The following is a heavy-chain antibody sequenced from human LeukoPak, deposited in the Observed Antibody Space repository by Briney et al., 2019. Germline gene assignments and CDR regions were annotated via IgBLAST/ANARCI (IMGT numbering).Heavy chain of an antibody. V-gene: IGHV3-9*01. CDR2: ISWNSGSI. Sequence: PGRSLRLSCAASGFTFYDYAMHWVRQAPGKGLEWVSGISWNSGSIGYADSVKGRFTISRDNAKSSLYLQMNSLRAEDTALYYCAKYVITFGGVIVYWGQGTLVTVSS. D-gene: IGHD3-16*02. CDR1: GFTFYDYA. J-gene: IGHJ4*02. CDR3: AKYVITFGGVIVY.